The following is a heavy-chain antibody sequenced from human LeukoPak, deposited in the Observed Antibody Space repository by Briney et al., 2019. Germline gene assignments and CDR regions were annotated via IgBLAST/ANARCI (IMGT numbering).Heavy chain of an antibody. CDR3: VRSKSGTYGWFDP. CDR1: GGSISSYY. V-gene: IGHV4-59*01. CDR2: IYYSGST. Sequence: SETLSLTCTVSGGSISSYYWSWIRQPPGKGLEWIGYIYYSGSTNYNPSLKSRVTISVDTSKNQFSLKVSSVTAADTAVYYCVRSKSGTYGWFDPGAREPWSPSPQ. D-gene: IGHD3-3*01. J-gene: IGHJ5*02.